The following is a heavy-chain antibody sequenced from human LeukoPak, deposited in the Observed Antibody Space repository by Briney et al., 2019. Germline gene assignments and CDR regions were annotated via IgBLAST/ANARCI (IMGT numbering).Heavy chain of an antibody. V-gene: IGHV3-15*01. Sequence: GGSLRLSCAASGFTFSNAWTSWVRQAPGRGLEWVGRIKSKTDGGTTDYAAPVKGRFTISRDDSKNTLYLQMNSLKTEDTAVYYCTASYYYDSSGYYRGTLDYWGQGTLVTVSS. D-gene: IGHD3-22*01. CDR3: TASYYYDSSGYYRGTLDY. CDR2: IKSKTDGGTT. CDR1: GFTFSNAW. J-gene: IGHJ4*02.